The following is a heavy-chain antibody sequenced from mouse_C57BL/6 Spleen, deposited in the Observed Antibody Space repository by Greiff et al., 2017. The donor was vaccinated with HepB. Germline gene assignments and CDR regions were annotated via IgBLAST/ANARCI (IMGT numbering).Heavy chain of an antibody. CDR2: INPNNGGT. D-gene: IGHD2-4*01. J-gene: IGHJ2*01. CDR3: AREDYDLFDY. V-gene: IGHV1-26*01. CDR1: GYTFTDYY. Sequence: VQLQQSGPELVKPGASVKISCKASGYTFTDYYMNWVKQSHGKSLEWIGDINPNNGGTSYNQKFKGKATLTVDKSSSTAYMELRSLTSEDSAVYYCAREDYDLFDYWGQGTTLTVSS.